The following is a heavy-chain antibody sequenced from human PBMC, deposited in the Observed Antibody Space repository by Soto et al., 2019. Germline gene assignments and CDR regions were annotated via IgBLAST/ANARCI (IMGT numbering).Heavy chain of an antibody. V-gene: IGHV4-59*01. Sequence: SETLSLTCTVSGGSISSYYWSWIRQPPGKGLEWIGYIYYSGSTNYNPSLKSRVTISVDTSKNQFSLKLSSVTAADTAVYYCASLNGAEDFLDPWGQGTLVT. D-gene: IGHD3-10*01. CDR2: IYYSGST. CDR1: GGSISSYY. J-gene: IGHJ5*02. CDR3: ASLNGAEDFLDP.